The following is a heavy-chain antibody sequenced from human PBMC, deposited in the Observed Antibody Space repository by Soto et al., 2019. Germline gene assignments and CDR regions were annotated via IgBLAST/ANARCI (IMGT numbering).Heavy chain of an antibody. J-gene: IGHJ4*02. CDR1: GGSISSSSYY. CDR3: ARRPARYYYDSSGYYYRGYFDY. V-gene: IGHV4-39*01. CDR2: IYYSGST. D-gene: IGHD3-22*01. Sequence: PSETLSLTCTVSGGSISSSSYYWGWIRQPPGKGLEWIGSIYYSGSTYCNPSLKSRVTISVDTSKNQFSLKLSSVTAADTAVYYCARRPARYYYDSSGYYYRGYFDYWGQGTLVTVSS.